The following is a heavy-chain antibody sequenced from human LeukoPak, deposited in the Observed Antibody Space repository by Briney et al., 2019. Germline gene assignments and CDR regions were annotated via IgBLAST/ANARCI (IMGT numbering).Heavy chain of an antibody. CDR2: FSGSGGST. CDR1: GFTFSSYA. J-gene: IGHJ4*02. CDR3: AKYYDYVWGREDY. V-gene: IGHV3-23*01. Sequence: GGSLRLSCAASGFTFSSYAMSWVRQAPGKGLECISGFSGSGGSTYYADSVKGRFTISRDNSKNTLYLQMNSLRAEDTAVYYCAKYYDYVWGREDYWGQGTLVTVSS. D-gene: IGHD3-16*01.